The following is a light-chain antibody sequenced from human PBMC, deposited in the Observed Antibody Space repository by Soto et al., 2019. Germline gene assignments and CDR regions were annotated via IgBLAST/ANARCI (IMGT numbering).Light chain of an antibody. V-gene: IGLV2-14*01. J-gene: IGLJ3*02. CDR2: EVN. CDR3: SSWTSSTTQV. Sequence: QSALTQPASVSGSPGQSITISCTGTSSDVGGYDFVSWYQQHPLKAPKLIIYEVNNRPSGVSNRFSGSKSGNTASLTISGLQADDEADYYCSSWTSSTTQVLGGGTKLTVL. CDR1: SSDVGGYDF.